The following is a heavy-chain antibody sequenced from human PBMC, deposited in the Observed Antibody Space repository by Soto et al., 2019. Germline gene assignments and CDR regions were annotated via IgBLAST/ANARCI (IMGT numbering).Heavy chain of an antibody. V-gene: IGHV1-18*04. CDR3: ARDGTYYYDSSHKAHDAFDI. D-gene: IGHD3-22*01. J-gene: IGHJ3*02. Sequence: ASVKVSCKASVYTFTSYGISWVRQAPGQGLEWMGWISAYNGNTNYAQKLQGRVTMTTDTSTSTAYMELRSLRSDDTAVYYCARDGTYYYDSSHKAHDAFDIWGQGTMVTVSS. CDR2: ISAYNGNT. CDR1: VYTFTSYG.